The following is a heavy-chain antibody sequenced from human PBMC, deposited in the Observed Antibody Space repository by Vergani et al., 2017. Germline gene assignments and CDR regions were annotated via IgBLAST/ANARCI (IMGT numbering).Heavy chain of an antibody. CDR1: GGSISSYY. Sequence: QVQLQESGPGLVKPSETLSLTCTVSGGSISSYYWSWIRQPPGKGLEWIGYIYYSGSTNYNPSLKSRVTISVDTSKNQFSLKLSSVTAADTAVYYCARDRGIVGATTGGMDVGGQGTTVTVSS. J-gene: IGHJ6*02. CDR3: ARDRGIVGATTGGMDV. V-gene: IGHV4-59*01. D-gene: IGHD1-26*01. CDR2: IYYSGST.